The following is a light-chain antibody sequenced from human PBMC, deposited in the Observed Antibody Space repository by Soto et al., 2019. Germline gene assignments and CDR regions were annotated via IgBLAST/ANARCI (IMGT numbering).Light chain of an antibody. CDR2: NND. CDR3: TATDDRLTGPV. J-gene: IGLJ2*01. CDR1: SSNIGINT. Sequence: QSVLTQPPSASGTPGQRVTISCSGGSSNIGINTVNWYQQLPGTAPKVLIYNNDQRPSGVPDRFSASKSGTSASLAISGLRSEDEADYYCTATDDRLTGPVFGGGTKVTVL. V-gene: IGLV1-44*01.